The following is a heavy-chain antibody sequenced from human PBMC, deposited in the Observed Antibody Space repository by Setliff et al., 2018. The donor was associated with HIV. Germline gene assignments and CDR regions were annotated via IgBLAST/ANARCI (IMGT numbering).Heavy chain of an antibody. Sequence: SETLSLTCTVSGDSASNSRYYWAWIRQPPGKGLEYIGSIHYDERTYYNAALRSRVTISVDTSKNQFSLKLSSVTAADTAVYYCAGGYYNFWSGPPFYWGQGTLVTVSS. J-gene: IGHJ4*02. D-gene: IGHD3-3*01. V-gene: IGHV4-39*01. CDR3: AGGYYNFWSGPPFY. CDR2: IHYDERT. CDR1: GDSASNSRYY.